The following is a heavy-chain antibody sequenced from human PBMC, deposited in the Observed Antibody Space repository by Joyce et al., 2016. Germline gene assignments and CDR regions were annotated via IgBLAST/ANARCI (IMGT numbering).Heavy chain of an antibody. J-gene: IGHJ4*02. CDR2: IDPGDSDT. V-gene: IGHV5-51*01. CDR1: GYGFSTMW. D-gene: IGHD6-19*01. CDR3: ARLGDNGWYLWR. Sequence: EVQLVQSGAEVKKPGESLKISWTGSGYGFSTMWIGWVRQMPGKGQEWMGIIDPGDSDTKYCPSFQGQVTISADKSISTAYLKWTSLKASDTAMYYCARLGDNGWYLWRWGQGTLVTVSS.